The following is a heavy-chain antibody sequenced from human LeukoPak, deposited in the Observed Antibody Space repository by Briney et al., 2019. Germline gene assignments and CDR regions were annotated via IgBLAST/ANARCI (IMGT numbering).Heavy chain of an antibody. Sequence: GGSLRLSCAASGFTFSSYGMHWVRQAPGKGLEWVAVIWYDGSNKYYADSVKGRFTISRDNSKNTLYLQMNSLRAEDTAVYYCARDAGSSWYNAFDIWGQGTMVTVSS. CDR2: IWYDGSNK. CDR1: GFTFSSYG. CDR3: ARDAGSSWYNAFDI. J-gene: IGHJ3*02. D-gene: IGHD6-13*01. V-gene: IGHV3-33*08.